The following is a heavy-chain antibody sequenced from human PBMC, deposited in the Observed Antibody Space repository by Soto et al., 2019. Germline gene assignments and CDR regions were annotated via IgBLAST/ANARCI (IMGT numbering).Heavy chain of an antibody. Sequence: VQLVQSGAEVKKPGSSVKVSCKASGGTFSSYAMSWVRQAPGKGLEWVSASSGSGGSTYYADSVKGRFTISRDNSNNTLYLQRNSVRAEDTAVYYCAKGYSSGWYNFDYWGQGTLVTVSS. J-gene: IGHJ4*02. V-gene: IGHV3-23*04. CDR1: GGTFSSYA. D-gene: IGHD6-19*01. CDR2: SSGSGGST. CDR3: AKGYSSGWYNFDY.